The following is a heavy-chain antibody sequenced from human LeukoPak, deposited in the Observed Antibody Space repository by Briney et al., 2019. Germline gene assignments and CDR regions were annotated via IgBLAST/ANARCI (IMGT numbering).Heavy chain of an antibody. CDR1: EYSFPNYC. V-gene: IGHV5-51*01. CDR3: ARRRYQQLDLDY. J-gene: IGHJ4*02. CDR2: TYPDDSDT. D-gene: IGHD1-1*01. Sequence: GESLKISCKHSEYSFPNYCIGWVRQMPGKGLEWMGITYPDDSDTRYSPSFQGQVTMSADKSISTAYLQWSSLKASDTAMYYCARRRYQQLDLDYWGQGTLVTVSS.